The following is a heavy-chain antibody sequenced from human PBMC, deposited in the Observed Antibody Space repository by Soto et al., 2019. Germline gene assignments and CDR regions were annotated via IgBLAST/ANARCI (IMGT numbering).Heavy chain of an antibody. D-gene: IGHD3-10*01. J-gene: IGHJ4*02. V-gene: IGHV3-23*01. CDR2: ITNTGGDT. CDR3: ARASGESYPGSRVFDS. CDR1: GFTFSSNA. Sequence: PGGSLRLSCAASGFTFSSNAMSWVRQAPGKGLEWVSVITNTGGDTLYADSVKGRFTISRDNFKNTLYLQINSLRAEDTAIYYCARASGESYPGSRVFDSWGQGTRVTAPQ.